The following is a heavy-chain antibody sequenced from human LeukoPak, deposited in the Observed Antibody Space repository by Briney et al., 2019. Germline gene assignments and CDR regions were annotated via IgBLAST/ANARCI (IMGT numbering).Heavy chain of an antibody. V-gene: IGHV3-23*01. CDR2: ISGSGGST. J-gene: IGHJ4*02. CDR3: VQQLY. D-gene: IGHD6-13*01. Sequence: GGSLRLSCAANGFTFSSYAMSWVRQAPGKGLEWVSGISGSGGSTYYAVSVKGRFTISRDNAKNSLYLQMNSLRAEDTAVYYCVQQLYWGQGTLVTVSS. CDR1: GFTFSSYA.